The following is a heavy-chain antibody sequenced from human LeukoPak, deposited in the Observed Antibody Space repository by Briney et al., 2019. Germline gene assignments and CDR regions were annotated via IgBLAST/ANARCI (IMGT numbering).Heavy chain of an antibody. V-gene: IGHV3-23*01. J-gene: IGHJ4*02. Sequence: GGSLRLSCAASGFTLSSYAMSWVRQAPGKGLEWVSAISGSGGSTYYADSVKGRFTISRDNSKNTLYLQMNSLRAEDTAVYYCAKDRLVVVAATPFDYGGQGTLVTVSS. CDR2: ISGSGGST. D-gene: IGHD2-15*01. CDR1: GFTLSSYA. CDR3: AKDRLVVVAATPFDY.